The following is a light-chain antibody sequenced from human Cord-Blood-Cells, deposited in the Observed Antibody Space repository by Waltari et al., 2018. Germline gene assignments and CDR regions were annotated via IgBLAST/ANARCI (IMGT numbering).Light chain of an antibody. Sequence: QSVLTQPPSVSGAPGQRVTISCTGSSSNIGAGYDVHWYQQLPGTAPKLLIYGNSNRPSVVPDRFSGSKSGTSASLAITGLQAEDEADYYCQSYDSSHWVFGGGTKLTVL. J-gene: IGLJ3*02. CDR2: GNS. CDR1: SSNIGAGYD. V-gene: IGLV1-40*01. CDR3: QSYDSSHWV.